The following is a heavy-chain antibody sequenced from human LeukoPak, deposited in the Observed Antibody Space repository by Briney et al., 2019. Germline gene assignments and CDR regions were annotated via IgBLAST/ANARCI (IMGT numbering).Heavy chain of an antibody. CDR1: GFPFSSYW. J-gene: IGHJ4*02. CDR3: GRLARNAWNAVDY. Sequence: HPGGSLRLSCVASGFPFSSYWMTWVRQAPGEGLEWVANILPDGSEKYYLDSVKGRFTISRDNPTNSLYLQINSLRAEDTALYYCGRLARNAWNAVDYWGQGTLVTVSS. V-gene: IGHV3-7*01. D-gene: IGHD1-1*01. CDR2: ILPDGSEK.